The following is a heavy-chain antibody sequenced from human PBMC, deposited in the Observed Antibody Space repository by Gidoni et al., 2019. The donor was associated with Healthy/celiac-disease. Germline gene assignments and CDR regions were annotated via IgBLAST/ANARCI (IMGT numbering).Heavy chain of an antibody. CDR1: GFPFSSYA. D-gene: IGHD6-19*01. CDR2: ISYDGSNK. Sequence: QVQLVESGGGVVQPGRSLRLSCAASGFPFSSYAMHWVRQAPGKGLEGVAVISYDGSNKYYADSVKGRFTISRDNSKNTLYLQMNSLRAEDTAVYYCARGRAGQWLVLVYWGQGTLVTVSS. J-gene: IGHJ4*02. V-gene: IGHV3-30-3*01. CDR3: ARGRAGQWLVLVY.